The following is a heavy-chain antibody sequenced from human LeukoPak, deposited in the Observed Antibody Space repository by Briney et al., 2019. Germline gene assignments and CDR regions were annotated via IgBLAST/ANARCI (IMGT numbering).Heavy chain of an antibody. J-gene: IGHJ4*02. CDR2: ISYNGGSP. CDR3: VRRTGNYFDY. D-gene: IGHD3/OR15-3a*01. Sequence: GSLRLSCSASGFTLSSHAMHWVRQAPGKALEYVSAISYNGGSPYYANSVKDRFTISRDNSKNTLYLQMSSLRPEDTAVFYCVRRTGNYFDYWGQGTLVTVSS. V-gene: IGHV3-64D*09. CDR1: GFTLSSHA.